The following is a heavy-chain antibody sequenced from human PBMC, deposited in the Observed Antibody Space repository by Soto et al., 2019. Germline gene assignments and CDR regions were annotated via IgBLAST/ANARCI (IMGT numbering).Heavy chain of an antibody. D-gene: IGHD7-27*01. Sequence: GESLKISCAASGFTFSSYSMNWVRQAPGKGLEWVSYISSSSSTIYYADSVKGRFTISRDNAKNSLYLQMNSLRAEDTAVYYCARGNWGNYYYYMDVWGKGTTVTVSS. V-gene: IGHV3-48*01. CDR2: ISSSSSTI. CDR3: ARGNWGNYYYYMDV. J-gene: IGHJ6*03. CDR1: GFTFSSYS.